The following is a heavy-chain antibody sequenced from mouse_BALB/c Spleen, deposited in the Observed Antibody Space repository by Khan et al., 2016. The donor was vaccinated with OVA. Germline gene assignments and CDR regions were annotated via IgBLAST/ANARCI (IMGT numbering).Heavy chain of an antibody. D-gene: IGHD2-1*01. J-gene: IGHJ3*01. CDR3: ARSPDGTFAY. Sequence: EVQVVESGGGLVKPGGSLKLSCAASGFTFSTYAMSWVRQTPEKRLEWVATISSDGGYTYYPDSVKGRFTISRDNAKNTLYLQMSSLRSEDTAMYNCARSPDGTFAYWGQGTLVTVSA. CDR1: GFTFSTYA. V-gene: IGHV5-9-3*01. CDR2: ISSDGGYT.